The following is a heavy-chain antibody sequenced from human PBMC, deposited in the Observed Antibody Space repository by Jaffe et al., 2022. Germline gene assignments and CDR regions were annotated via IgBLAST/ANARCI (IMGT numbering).Heavy chain of an antibody. CDR3: AKDKTRGVVPAAIPMGAFDI. CDR2: IRYDGSNK. J-gene: IGHJ3*02. D-gene: IGHD2-2*01. CDR1: GFTFSSYG. V-gene: IGHV3-30*02. Sequence: QVQLVESGGGVVQPGGSLRLSCAASGFTFSSYGMHWVRQAPGKGLEWVAFIRYDGSNKYYADSVKGRFTISRDNSKNTLYLQMNSLRAEDTAVYYCAKDKTRGVVPAAIPMGAFDIWGQGTMVTVSS.